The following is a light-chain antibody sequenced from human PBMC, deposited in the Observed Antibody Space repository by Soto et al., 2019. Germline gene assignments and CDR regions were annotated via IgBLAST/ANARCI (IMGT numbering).Light chain of an antibody. V-gene: IGLV1-40*01. J-gene: IGLJ2*01. CDR1: SSNIGAGYD. CDR2: GNS. Sequence: QSVLTQPPSVSGAPGQRVTISCTGSSSNIGAGYDVHWYHQLPGTAPKLLIYGNSNRPSGVPDRFSGYKCGTSASLAITGLEAEDEADYYCQSYDSSLSALVFGGGTKLTVL. CDR3: QSYDSSLSALV.